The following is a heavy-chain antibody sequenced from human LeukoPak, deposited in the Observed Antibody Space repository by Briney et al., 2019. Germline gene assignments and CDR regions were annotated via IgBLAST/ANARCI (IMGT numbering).Heavy chain of an antibody. CDR1: GGTFSSYA. CDR2: IIPILGIA. D-gene: IGHD6-13*01. J-gene: IGHJ6*02. CDR3: AREGIAAAGTDYYYGMDV. Sequence: SVKVSCKASGGTFSSYAISWVRQAPGQGLEWMGRIIPILGIANYAQKFQGRVTITADKSTSTAYMELSSLRSEDTAVYYCAREGIAAAGTDYYYGMDVWGQGTTVTVPS. V-gene: IGHV1-69*04.